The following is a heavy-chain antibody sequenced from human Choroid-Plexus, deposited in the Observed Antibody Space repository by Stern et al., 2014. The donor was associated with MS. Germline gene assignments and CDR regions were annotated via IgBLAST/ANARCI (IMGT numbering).Heavy chain of an antibody. CDR3: ARDQRGITIFGVVTDYYYLGMDV. Sequence: QMQLVQSGAEVKKPGASMKVSCKTSGYIFTGYYIHWVRQAPGQGLEWMAWINPNTGGTKYAQKFQGRVTMSRDTSISTAYVELSSLTSDDTAVYYCARDQRGITIFGVVTDYYYLGMDVWGQGTTVTVSS. CDR2: INPNTGGT. J-gene: IGHJ6*02. D-gene: IGHD3-3*01. V-gene: IGHV1-2*02. CDR1: GYIFTGYY.